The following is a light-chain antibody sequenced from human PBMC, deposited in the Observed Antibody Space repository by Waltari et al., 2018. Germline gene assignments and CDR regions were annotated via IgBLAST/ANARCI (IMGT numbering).Light chain of an antibody. Sequence: QSALTQPASVSGSPGQSSTISCTATSSHAGYYNRVPWYQQHPGKAPKLMIYAVSKRPSGVSDRFSGSKSGDMASLTISGLQPEDEAEYFCSSYAGSSKGVFGGGTKVTVL. J-gene: IGLJ2*01. CDR1: SSHAGYYNR. CDR2: AVS. V-gene: IGLV2-23*02. CDR3: SSYAGSSKGV.